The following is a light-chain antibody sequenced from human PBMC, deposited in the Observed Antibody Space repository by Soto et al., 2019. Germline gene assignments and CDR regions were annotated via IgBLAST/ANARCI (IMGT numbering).Light chain of an antibody. Sequence: QSVLTQPASVSGSPGQSITISCTGTSSDVGGYKYVSWYQLHPGKAPKLMIYEVSNRPSGISNRFPASKSGNTASLTISGLPAEDEADYYCFSYTSSTAYVFGSGTKVTVL. CDR2: EVS. CDR1: SSDVGGYKY. CDR3: FSYTSSTAYV. V-gene: IGLV2-14*01. J-gene: IGLJ1*01.